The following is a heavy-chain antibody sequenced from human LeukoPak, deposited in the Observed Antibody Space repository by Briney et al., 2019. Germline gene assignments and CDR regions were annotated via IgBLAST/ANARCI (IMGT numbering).Heavy chain of an antibody. CDR1: GFTFRNYA. J-gene: IGHJ5*02. CDR3: AKLSTFGDLSRVRFDP. Sequence: GGSLRLTCAVSGFTFRNYAMSWVRQAPGRGREWVSAISGREGTTYYAVSVKGRFTISRDNSNNTLYLQMNSLRAEDTAVYYCAKLSTFGDLSRVRFDPWGQGTLVTVSS. D-gene: IGHD3-10*01. V-gene: IGHV3-23*01. CDR2: ISGREGTT.